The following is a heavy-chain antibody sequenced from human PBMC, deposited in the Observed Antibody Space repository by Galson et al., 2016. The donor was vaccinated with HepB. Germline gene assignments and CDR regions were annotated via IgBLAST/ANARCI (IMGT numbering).Heavy chain of an antibody. CDR1: GFIFTSYS. CDR3: ARVTTYGYFDK. Sequence: SLRLSCAASGFIFTSYSMNWVRQAPGKGPEWISYISVTSNSIYYADSVRGRFTISRDNAKNSLYLQMNSLIEEDTAVYYCARVTTYGYFDKWGQGTLVTVSS. J-gene: IGHJ4*02. D-gene: IGHD4-11*01. V-gene: IGHV3-48*02. CDR2: ISVTSNSI.